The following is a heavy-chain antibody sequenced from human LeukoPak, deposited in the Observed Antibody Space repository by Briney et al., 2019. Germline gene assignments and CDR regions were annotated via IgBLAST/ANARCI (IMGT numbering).Heavy chain of an antibody. Sequence: PGGSLRLSCAGSGFTFSSHAMSWVRQAPGKGLEWVSAMSGSGGSTYYADSVKGRFTISRDNSKNTPYLQMNSLRAEDTAVYYCAKAQLGIAAADHFDYWGQGTLVTVSS. CDR3: AKAQLGIAAADHFDY. CDR2: MSGSGGST. CDR1: GFTFSSHA. D-gene: IGHD6-13*01. V-gene: IGHV3-23*01. J-gene: IGHJ4*02.